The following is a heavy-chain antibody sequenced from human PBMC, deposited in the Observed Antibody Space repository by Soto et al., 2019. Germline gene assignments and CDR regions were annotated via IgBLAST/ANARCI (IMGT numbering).Heavy chain of an antibody. D-gene: IGHD5-18*01. CDR3: ARRARMGSQLWLPFDY. J-gene: IGHJ4*02. Sequence: ASVKVSCKASGGTFSSYAISWVRQAPGQGLEWMGGIIPIFGTTNYAQKFQGRVTMTADELTSTAYMELSSLRSDDTAVYYCARRARMGSQLWLPFDYWAQGTLVTVSS. CDR2: IIPIFGTT. CDR1: GGTFSSYA. V-gene: IGHV1-69*13.